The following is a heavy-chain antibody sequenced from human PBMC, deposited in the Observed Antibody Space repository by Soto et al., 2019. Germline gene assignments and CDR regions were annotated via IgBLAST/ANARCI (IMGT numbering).Heavy chain of an antibody. Sequence: SETLSLTCTVSGGSISCSSYYWGWIRQPPGKGLEWIGSIYYSGSTYYNPSLKSRATISVDTSKNQFSLKLSSVTAADTAVYYCARQPTVLRFLEWLSHFDHWRQGTPVHDSS. D-gene: IGHD3-3*01. V-gene: IGHV4-39*01. CDR1: GGSISCSSYY. CDR3: ARQPTVLRFLEWLSHFDH. J-gene: IGHJ4*02. CDR2: IYYSGST.